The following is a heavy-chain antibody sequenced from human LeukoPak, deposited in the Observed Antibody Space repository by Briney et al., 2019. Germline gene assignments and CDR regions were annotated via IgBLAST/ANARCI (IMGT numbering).Heavy chain of an antibody. V-gene: IGHV4-59*12. J-gene: IGHJ3*02. CDR1: GGSISSYY. CDR3: ARARWGAFDI. Sequence: SETLSLTCTVSGGSISSYYWSWIRQPPGKGLEWIGYIYYSGSTNYNPSLKSRVTISVDTSKNQFSLKLSSVTAADTAVYYCARARWGAFDIWGQGTMVTVSS. CDR2: IYYSGST. D-gene: IGHD3-16*01.